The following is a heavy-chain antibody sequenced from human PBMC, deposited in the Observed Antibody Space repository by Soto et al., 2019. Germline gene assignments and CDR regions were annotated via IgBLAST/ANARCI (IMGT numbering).Heavy chain of an antibody. CDR1: GYTFTSYG. Sequence: ASVKVSCKASGYTFTSYGISWVRQAPGQGLEWMGWISAYNGNTNYAQKLQGRVTMTTDTSTSTAYMELRSLRSDDTAVYYCARGYDYYDSSGYLTPFDYWGQGTLVTVSS. J-gene: IGHJ4*02. CDR2: ISAYNGNT. V-gene: IGHV1-18*01. CDR3: ARGYDYYDSSGYLTPFDY. D-gene: IGHD3-22*01.